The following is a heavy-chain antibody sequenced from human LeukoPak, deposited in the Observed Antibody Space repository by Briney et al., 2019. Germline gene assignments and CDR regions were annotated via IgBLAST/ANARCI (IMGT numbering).Heavy chain of an antibody. V-gene: IGHV4-39*01. D-gene: IGHD2-15*01. CDR1: GGSISSSSYY. Sequence: SETLSLTCTVSGGSISSSSYYWGWIRQPPGKGLEWMGSIYYSGSTYYNPSLKSRVTISVGTSKNQFSLKLSSVTAADTAVYYCARHIYCSGGSCYFDPWGQGTLVTVSS. CDR2: IYYSGST. CDR3: ARHIYCSGGSCYFDP. J-gene: IGHJ5*02.